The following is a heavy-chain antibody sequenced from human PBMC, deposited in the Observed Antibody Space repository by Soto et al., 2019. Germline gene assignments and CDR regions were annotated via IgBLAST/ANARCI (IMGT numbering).Heavy chain of an antibody. CDR2: ISAYNGNT. J-gene: IGHJ4*01. Sequence: ASVKVSCKASGYTFTSYGISWVRQAPGQGLEWMGWISAYNGNTNYAQKLQGRVTMTTDTSTSTAYMELRSLRSDDTAVYYCARVPRYSSGWSTSTLGYSRHGSVVTASS. CDR1: GYTFTSYG. D-gene: IGHD6-19*01. V-gene: IGHV1-18*01. CDR3: ARVPRYSSGWSTSTLGY.